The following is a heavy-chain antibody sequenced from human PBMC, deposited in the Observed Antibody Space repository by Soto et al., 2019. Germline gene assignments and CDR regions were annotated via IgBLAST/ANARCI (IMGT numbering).Heavy chain of an antibody. CDR3: ARRQISPPTRGAASARGGMDV. J-gene: IGHJ6*02. CDR2: IWNDGNGY. CDR1: GFNFNNYG. D-gene: IGHD6-13*01. Sequence: QVQLVESGGGVVQPGRSLRLSCAASGFNFNNYGMHWVRQAPGKGLEWVGVIWNDGNGYYYANSVKGRFTISRDNSKNTLYLQMSSLRAEDTAVYYCARRQISPPTRGAASARGGMDVWGQGTTVTVSS. V-gene: IGHV3-33*01.